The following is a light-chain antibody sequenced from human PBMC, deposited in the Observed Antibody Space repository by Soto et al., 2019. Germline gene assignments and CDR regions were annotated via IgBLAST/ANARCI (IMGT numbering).Light chain of an antibody. Sequence: DIQMTQSPSTLSASVGDRVTITCRARQTISIWLAWYQQKPRKAPKLLIYDASILESGVPSRFSGSGSGTEFTLTISSLQPDDFATYYCQQYNSYRTFGQGTKVDIK. CDR2: DAS. V-gene: IGKV1-5*01. CDR3: QQYNSYRT. CDR1: QTISIW. J-gene: IGKJ1*01.